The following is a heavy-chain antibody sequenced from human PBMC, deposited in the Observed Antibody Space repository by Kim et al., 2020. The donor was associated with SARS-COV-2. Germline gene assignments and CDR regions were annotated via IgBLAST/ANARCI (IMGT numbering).Heavy chain of an antibody. CDR2: ISWNSGSI. CDR1: GFTFGDYA. CDR3: AKDIFPARYYDSSEAGAFDI. Sequence: GGSLRLSCAASGFTFGDYAMHWVRQAPGKGLEWVSGISWNSGSIGYADSVKGRFTISRDNSKNSLYLQMNSLRAEDTALYYCAKDIFPARYYDSSEAGAFDIWGQGTMVTVSS. D-gene: IGHD3-22*01. V-gene: IGHV3-9*01. J-gene: IGHJ3*02.